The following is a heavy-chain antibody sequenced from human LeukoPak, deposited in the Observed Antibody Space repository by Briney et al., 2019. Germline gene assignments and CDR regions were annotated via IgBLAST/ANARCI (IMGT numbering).Heavy chain of an antibody. CDR2: VDSEDGET. CDR1: GYSLNELS. D-gene: IGHD3-10*01. V-gene: IGHV1-24*01. CDR3: ATDFRAGVIYAFDF. J-gene: IGHJ3*01. Sequence: ASVKVSCKISGYSLNELSIHWVRQAPGKGLEWMGHVDSEDGETKYAQTFQDRITLTEDTSTDTAYMELSSLRSEDTAVYYCATDFRAGVIYAFDFWGQGTMVAVSS.